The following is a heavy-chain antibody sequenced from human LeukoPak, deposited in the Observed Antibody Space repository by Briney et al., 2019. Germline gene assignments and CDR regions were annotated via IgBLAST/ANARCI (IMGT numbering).Heavy chain of an antibody. V-gene: IGHV3-11*01. CDR2: ISSSGSTI. J-gene: IGHJ4*02. CDR1: GFTFSDYY. Sequence: GGSLRLSCAAFGFTFSDYYMSWIRQAPRKGLEWVSYISSSGSTIYYADSVKGRFTISRDNAKNSLYLQMNSLRAEDTAVYYCAREAARYSYGASIDYWGQGTLVTVSS. D-gene: IGHD5-18*01. CDR3: AREAARYSYGASIDY.